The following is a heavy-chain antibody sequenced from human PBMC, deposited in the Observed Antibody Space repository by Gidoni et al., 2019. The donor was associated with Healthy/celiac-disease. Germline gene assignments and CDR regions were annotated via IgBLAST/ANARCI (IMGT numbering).Heavy chain of an antibody. Sequence: EVQLVESGGGLVKPGGSLRLPGPASGFTFSNAGRGGVRQAPGKGLEWVGRIKSKTDGGTTDYAAPVKGRFTISRDDSKNTLYLQMNSLKTEDTAVYYCTTDRYYYDSSAPHWVDYWGQGTLVTVSS. CDR3: TTDRYYYDSSAPHWVDY. J-gene: IGHJ4*02. CDR1: GFTFSNAG. V-gene: IGHV3-15*01. D-gene: IGHD3-22*01. CDR2: IKSKTDGGTT.